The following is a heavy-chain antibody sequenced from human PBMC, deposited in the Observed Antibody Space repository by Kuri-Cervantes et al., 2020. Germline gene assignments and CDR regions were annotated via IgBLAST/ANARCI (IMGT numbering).Heavy chain of an antibody. V-gene: IGHV1-2*02. Sequence: ASVKVSCKAAGYTFTGYYMHWVRQAPGQGLEWMGWINPNSGGTNYAQKFQGRVTMTRDTSISTAYMELSRLRSDDTAVYYCARDSAYSSSWSPGIEPDYWGQGTLVTVSS. CDR2: INPNSGGT. CDR1: GYTFTGYY. D-gene: IGHD6-13*01. J-gene: IGHJ4*02. CDR3: ARDSAYSSSWSPGIEPDY.